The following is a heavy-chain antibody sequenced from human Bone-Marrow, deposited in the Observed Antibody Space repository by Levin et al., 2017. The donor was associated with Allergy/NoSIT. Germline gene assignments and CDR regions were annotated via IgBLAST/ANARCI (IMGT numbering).Heavy chain of an antibody. J-gene: IGHJ6*02. CDR3: ARSRRGQWLVSKRDYQHYGMDV. V-gene: IGHV4-4*07. CDR2: VHTSGST. D-gene: IGHD6-19*01. Sequence: PSETLSLTCTVSGGPFNTHYWTWVRQSAGKGLEWIGRVHTSGSTYYNPSLKSRVTMSVDTSKNQFSLIMSSVTAADTGVYFCARSRRGQWLVSKRDYQHYGMDVWGQGTTVTVSS. CDR1: GGPFNTHY.